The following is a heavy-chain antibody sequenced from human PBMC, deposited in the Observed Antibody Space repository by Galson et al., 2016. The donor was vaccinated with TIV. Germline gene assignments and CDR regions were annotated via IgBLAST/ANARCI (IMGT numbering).Heavy chain of an antibody. CDR3: AKDRVTYIPDGGNFDF. CDR1: GFTFDDYG. V-gene: IGHV3-9*01. CDR2: ISSNSYYI. Sequence: SLRLSCAASGFTFDDYGMHWVRQAPGKGLEWVSGISSNSYYIGYADSVKGRFSISRDNAKNTLYLQMSSMRDEDTAVYYCAKDRVTYIPDGGNFDFWGQGTLVTVSS. J-gene: IGHJ4*02. D-gene: IGHD2-21*01.